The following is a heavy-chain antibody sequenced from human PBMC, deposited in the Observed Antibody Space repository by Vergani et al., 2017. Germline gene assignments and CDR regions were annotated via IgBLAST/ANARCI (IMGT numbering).Heavy chain of an antibody. CDR3: ARSVGGYQLLWFDP. V-gene: IGHV4-59*01. J-gene: IGHJ5*02. CDR1: GGSISSYY. CDR2: IYYSGST. D-gene: IGHD2-2*01. Sequence: QVQLQESGPGLVKPSETLSLTCTVSGGSISSYYWSWIRQPPGKGLEWIGYIYYSGSTNYNPSLKSRVTISVDTSKNQFSLKLSSVTAADTAVYYCARSVGGYQLLWFDPWGQGTLVTVSS.